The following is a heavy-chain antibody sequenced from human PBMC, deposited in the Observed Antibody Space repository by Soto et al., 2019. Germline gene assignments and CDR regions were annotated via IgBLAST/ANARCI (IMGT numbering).Heavy chain of an antibody. CDR2: SNHSGST. J-gene: IGHJ6*03. CDR1: SGEIVLHY. V-gene: IGHV4-34*01. Sequence: WAVYSGEIVLHYRIRTRPPPGKGLEWIGESNHSGSTNYNPSLKSRVTISVDTSKNQFSLKLSSVTAADTAVYYCAREYYYRYY. CDR3: AREYYYRYY.